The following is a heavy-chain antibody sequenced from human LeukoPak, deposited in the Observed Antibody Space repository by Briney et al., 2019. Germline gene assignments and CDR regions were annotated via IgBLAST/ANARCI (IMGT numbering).Heavy chain of an antibody. Sequence: PGGSLRLSCAASGFTFSSYAMSWVRQAPGKGLEWVSVISGSGGNTYYADSVKGRFTISRDNSKSTLFLQMNSLRDEDTAVYYCAKDGDGGGYYVLFDYWGQGALVTVSS. CDR1: GFTFSSYA. D-gene: IGHD1-26*01. CDR2: ISGSGGNT. CDR3: AKDGDGGGYYVLFDY. J-gene: IGHJ4*02. V-gene: IGHV3-23*01.